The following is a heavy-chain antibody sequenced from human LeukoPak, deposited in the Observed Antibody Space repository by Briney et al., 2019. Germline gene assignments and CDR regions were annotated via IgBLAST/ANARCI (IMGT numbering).Heavy chain of an antibody. CDR2: ISGSGGST. J-gene: IGHJ4*02. V-gene: IGHV3-23*01. D-gene: IGHD2-15*01. CDR1: GFTFSSYA. CDR3: ARTASSCSGGSCSYDY. Sequence: GGSLRLSCAASGFTFSSYAMSWVRQAPGKGLEWVSAISGSGGSTYYADSVKGRFTISRDNSKNTLYLQMNSLRAEDTAVYYCARTASSCSGGSCSYDYWGQGTPVTVSS.